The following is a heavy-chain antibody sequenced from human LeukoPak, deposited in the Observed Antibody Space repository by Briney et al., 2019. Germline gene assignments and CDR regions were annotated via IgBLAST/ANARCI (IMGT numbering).Heavy chain of an antibody. CDR2: ISYDGSNK. CDR1: GFTFSSYA. CDR3: AREGPLNYGSGIH. J-gene: IGHJ4*02. Sequence: GGSLRLSCAASGFTFSSYAMHWVRQAPGKGLEWVAVISYDGSNKYYADSVKGRFTISRDNSKNTLYLQMNSLRAEDTAVYYCAREGPLNYGSGIHWGQGTLVTVSS. D-gene: IGHD3-10*01. V-gene: IGHV3-30-3*01.